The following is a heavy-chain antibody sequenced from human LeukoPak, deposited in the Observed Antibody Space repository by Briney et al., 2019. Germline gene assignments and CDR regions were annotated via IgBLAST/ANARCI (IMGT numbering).Heavy chain of an antibody. D-gene: IGHD3-22*01. CDR1: EFTFSSYW. Sequence: GGSLRLSCAASEFTFSSYWMCWVRQAPAKGLEWVATIKYDGSEKYYVDPVKGRFTISRDNAKNSLYLQMNSLSGEDTAVYFCARPSFTSGSYFDHWGQGTLVTVSS. CDR3: ARPSFTSGSYFDH. V-gene: IGHV3-7*01. CDR2: IKYDGSEK. J-gene: IGHJ4*02.